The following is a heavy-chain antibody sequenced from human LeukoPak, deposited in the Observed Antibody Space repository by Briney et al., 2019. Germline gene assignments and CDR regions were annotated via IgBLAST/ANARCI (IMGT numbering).Heavy chain of an antibody. Sequence: SGGSLRLSCAASGFTVSSNYMSWVRQAPGKGLEWVSVIDNSGSTYYADSVKGRFTISRDNSKNTVYLQMNSLRVEDTAVHYCARDGSSRSLGNWGQGTLVSVSS. CDR1: GFTVSSNY. V-gene: IGHV3-53*01. CDR3: ARDGSSRSLGN. CDR2: IDNSGST. J-gene: IGHJ4*02.